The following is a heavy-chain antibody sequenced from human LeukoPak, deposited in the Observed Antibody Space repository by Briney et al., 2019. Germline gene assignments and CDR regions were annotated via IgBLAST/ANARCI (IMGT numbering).Heavy chain of an antibody. CDR1: GGSISSYY. D-gene: IGHD2-2*01. Sequence: PSETLSLTCTVSGGSISSYYWSWSRQPPGTGLEWIGDIYYSGSTNYNTSLKSRVTISVDTSKNQFSLKLSSVTAADTAVYYCARFACSSTGCYSVWFDPWGQGTLVTVSS. J-gene: IGHJ5*02. CDR2: IYYSGST. V-gene: IGHV4-59*01. CDR3: ARFACSSTGCYSVWFDP.